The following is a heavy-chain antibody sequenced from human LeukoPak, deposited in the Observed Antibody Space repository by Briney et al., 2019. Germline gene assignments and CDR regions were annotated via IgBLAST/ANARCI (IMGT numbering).Heavy chain of an antibody. Sequence: GGSLRLSCAASGFTFSSYSINWVRQAPGKGLEWVSSISSSSSYIYYADSVKGRFTISRDNAKNSLYLQMNSLRAEDTAVYYCARATRYCSSTSCYTAHDAFDIWGQGTMVTVSS. CDR1: GFTFSSYS. CDR2: ISSSSSYI. CDR3: ARATRYCSSTSCYTAHDAFDI. V-gene: IGHV3-21*01. J-gene: IGHJ3*02. D-gene: IGHD2-2*02.